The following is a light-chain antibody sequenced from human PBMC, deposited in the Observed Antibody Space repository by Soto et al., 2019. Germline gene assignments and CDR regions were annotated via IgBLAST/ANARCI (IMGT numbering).Light chain of an antibody. CDR2: GAS. J-gene: IGKJ1*01. CDR3: QQYNNWPRT. Sequence: EIVMTQSPATLSVSPGEGATLSCRARQSVSSNLAWYQQKPGQAPRLLIYGASIRATGISARFSGSGSGTEFTLTISSLQSEDFAVYYCQQYNNWPRTFGQGTKVEIK. CDR1: QSVSSN. V-gene: IGKV3-15*01.